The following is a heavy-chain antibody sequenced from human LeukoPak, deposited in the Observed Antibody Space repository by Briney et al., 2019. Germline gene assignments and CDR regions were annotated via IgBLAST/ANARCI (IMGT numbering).Heavy chain of an antibody. CDR1: GYTFSSYG. D-gene: IGHD3-10*01. J-gene: IGHJ4*02. CDR2: ISAYNGDT. CDR3: ARDMVRGVDY. V-gene: IGHV1-18*04. Sequence: GASVKVSCKASGYTFSSYGFNWVRQAPGQGLEWMGWISAYNGDTNYAQKFQGRVNMTTDTSTSTAYMELRSLRSDDTAVYYCARDMVRGVDYWGQGTLVTVSS.